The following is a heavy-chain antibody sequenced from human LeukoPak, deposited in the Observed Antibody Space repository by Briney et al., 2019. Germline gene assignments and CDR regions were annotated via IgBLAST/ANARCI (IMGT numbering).Heavy chain of an antibody. CDR3: AAVASSWYPFDY. V-gene: IGHV3-11*01. CDR2: ISSSGSTI. D-gene: IGHD6-13*01. CDR1: GFTFSDYY. J-gene: IGHJ4*02. Sequence: GGSLRLSCAASGFTFSDYYMSWIRQAPGKGLEWVSYISSSGSTIYYADSVKGRFTISRDNAKNSLYLQMNSLRAEDTAVYYCAAVASSWYPFDYRGQGTLVTVSS.